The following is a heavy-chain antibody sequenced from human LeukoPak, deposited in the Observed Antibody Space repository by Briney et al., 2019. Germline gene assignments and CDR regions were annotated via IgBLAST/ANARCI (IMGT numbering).Heavy chain of an antibody. V-gene: IGHV4-34*01. J-gene: IGHJ5*02. CDR3: ARPSIGYCSGGSCAAFGWFDP. Sequence: SETLSLTCAVYGAYFSDYYWSWIRQPPGKGLEWIGEINHSGSTSYNPSLKSRVTISVDTSKNQFSLKLSSVTAADTAVYYCARPSIGYCSGGSCAAFGWFDPWGQGTLVTVSS. CDR2: INHSGST. D-gene: IGHD2-15*01. CDR1: GAYFSDYY.